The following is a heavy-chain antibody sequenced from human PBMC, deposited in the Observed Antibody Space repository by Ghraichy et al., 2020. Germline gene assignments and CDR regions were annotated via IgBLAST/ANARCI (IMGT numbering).Heavy chain of an antibody. CDR1: GGSISSYY. D-gene: IGHD5-24*01. J-gene: IGHJ4*02. V-gene: IGHV4-59*01. Sequence: SETLSLTCTVSGGSISSYYWSWIRQPPGKGLEWIGYIYYSGSTNYDPSLKSRVTISVDTSKNQFSLKLSSVTAADTAVYYCARAGDGYNSPNFDYWGQGTLVTVSS. CDR2: IYYSGST. CDR3: ARAGDGYNSPNFDY.